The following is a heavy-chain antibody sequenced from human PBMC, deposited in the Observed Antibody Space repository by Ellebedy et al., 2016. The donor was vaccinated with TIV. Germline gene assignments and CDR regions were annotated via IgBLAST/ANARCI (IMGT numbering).Heavy chain of an antibody. D-gene: IGHD1-1*01. J-gene: IGHJ5*02. Sequence: PGGSLRLSCVVSGFTFSSYGMHWVRQAPGKGLEWVAVIWYDGSNEYYADSVKGRFTISRDNSKNTLYLQMNSLSVEDTAVYYCAREQLGGTAGWFDLWGQGTLVTVSS. CDR3: AREQLGGTAGWFDL. CDR1: GFTFSSYG. CDR2: IWYDGSNE. V-gene: IGHV3-33*08.